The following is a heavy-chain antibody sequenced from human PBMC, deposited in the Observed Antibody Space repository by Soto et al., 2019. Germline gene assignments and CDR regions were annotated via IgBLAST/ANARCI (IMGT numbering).Heavy chain of an antibody. CDR2: IWYDGSKK. J-gene: IGHJ6*02. CDR3: AREGSYYSLWSGYYPSRNGIEV. V-gene: IGHV3-33*01. D-gene: IGHD3-3*01. Sequence: QVQVVESGGGVVQPGRSLRLSCAASGFTFSSFGMHWVRQAPGKGLEWVSLIWYDGSKKSYGDSVKGRFTISRDNSRYSVYLQRSSLRADDTAGYYCAREGSYYSLWSGYYPSRNGIEVGGQGTTVTVSS. CDR1: GFTFSSFG.